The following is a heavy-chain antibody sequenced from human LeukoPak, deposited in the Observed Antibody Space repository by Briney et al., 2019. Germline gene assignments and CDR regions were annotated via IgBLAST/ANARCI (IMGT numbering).Heavy chain of an antibody. D-gene: IGHD2-2*02. J-gene: IGHJ1*01. CDR1: GYTFTSYD. V-gene: IGHV1-8*03. Sequence: ASVKVSCKASGYTFTSYDINWVRQATGQGLEWMGWMNPNSGNTGYAQKFQGRVTITRNTSISTAYMELSSLRSDDTAVYYCARGSYCGSTSCYTAEHFQHWGQGTQVTVSS. CDR2: MNPNSGNT. CDR3: ARGSYCGSTSCYTAEHFQH.